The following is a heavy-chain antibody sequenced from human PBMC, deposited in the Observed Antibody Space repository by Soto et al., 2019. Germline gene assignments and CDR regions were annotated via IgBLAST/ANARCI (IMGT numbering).Heavy chain of an antibody. CDR2: VSNSGTST. CDR3: VKDLAASGWFAP. CDR1: GFMFSGYA. J-gene: IGHJ5*02. D-gene: IGHD2-15*01. Sequence: EVQLLESGGGLAQPGESLTLSCAASGFMFSGYAMSWVRQAPGKGLEWVSAVSNSGTSTSHADSVKGRFTISRDNSKNTLYLQMSSLGAEDTALYYCVKDLAASGWFAPWGQGTLVIVSS. V-gene: IGHV3-23*01.